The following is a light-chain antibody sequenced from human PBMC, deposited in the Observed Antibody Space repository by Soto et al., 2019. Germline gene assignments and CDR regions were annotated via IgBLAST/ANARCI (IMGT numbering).Light chain of an antibody. CDR3: AARVDSLDEHV. J-gene: IGLJ1*01. Sequence: QSVLCQAPSVSGSLGQRVTITCSGSSSNIGRNSVNWYQHLAGTAPKLLTHGINDRPSGVPDRFSGSKSGASASLDISGLQPEDAADYCGAARVDSLDEHVFGGAPK. CDR1: SSNIGRNS. CDR2: GIN. V-gene: IGLV1-44*01.